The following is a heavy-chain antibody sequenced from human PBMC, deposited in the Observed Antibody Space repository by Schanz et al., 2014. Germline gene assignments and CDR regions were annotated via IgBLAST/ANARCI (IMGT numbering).Heavy chain of an antibody. V-gene: IGHV1-69*04. J-gene: IGHJ4*02. CDR1: GGTFSSFG. Sequence: QVQLVQSGAEVKKPGSSVKVSCKASGGTFSSFGINWVRQAPGQGLEWMGRIIPSLGLANYAQKFQGRVTITADRSTSTAYMELSSLRSEDTAVYYCARGYGDSPTDFWGQGTLXTVSS. CDR3: ARGYGDSPTDF. D-gene: IGHD4-17*01. CDR2: IIPSLGLA.